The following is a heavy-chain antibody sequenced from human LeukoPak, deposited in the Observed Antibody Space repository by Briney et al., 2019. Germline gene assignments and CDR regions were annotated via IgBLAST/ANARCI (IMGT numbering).Heavy chain of an antibody. J-gene: IGHJ4*02. CDR3: ARGSVWGSYRTDY. CDR1: GGSSSSSYW. CDR2: VHHSGST. D-gene: IGHD3-16*02. Sequence: SETLSLTCAVSGGSSSSSYWWSWVRQSPGKGLEWIGEVHHSGSTNYNPSLKSRVTISVDTSKNQFSLKLSSVTAADTAVYYCARGSVWGSYRTDYWGQGTLVTVSS. V-gene: IGHV4-4*02.